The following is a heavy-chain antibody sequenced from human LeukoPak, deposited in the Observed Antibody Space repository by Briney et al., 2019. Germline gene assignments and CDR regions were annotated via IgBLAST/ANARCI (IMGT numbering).Heavy chain of an antibody. D-gene: IGHD5/OR15-5a*01. V-gene: IGHV1-2*02. Sequence: ASVEVSCKASGYTFTGYYMHWVRQAPGQGLEWMGWINPNSGGTNYAQKFQGRVTMTRDTSISTAYMELSRLRSDDTAVYYCAGDSRGPLRVPAFDPWGQGTLVTVSS. CDR3: AGDSRGPLRVPAFDP. J-gene: IGHJ5*02. CDR1: GYTFTGYY. CDR2: INPNSGGT.